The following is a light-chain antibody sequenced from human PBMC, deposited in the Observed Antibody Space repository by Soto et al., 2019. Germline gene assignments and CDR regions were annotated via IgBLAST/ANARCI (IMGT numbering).Light chain of an antibody. CDR3: QSYDNGLSGLYL. CDR2: GDN. V-gene: IGLV1-40*01. Sequence: QSVLTQPPSVSGAPGQRVTISCSGSSSNIGAGYDVHWFQQLPGTAPKLLIYGDNNRPSGVPDRFSASKSGTSASLAITGLQAEDEADYYCQSYDNGLSGLYLFGTGTKLTVL. J-gene: IGLJ1*01. CDR1: SSNIGAGYD.